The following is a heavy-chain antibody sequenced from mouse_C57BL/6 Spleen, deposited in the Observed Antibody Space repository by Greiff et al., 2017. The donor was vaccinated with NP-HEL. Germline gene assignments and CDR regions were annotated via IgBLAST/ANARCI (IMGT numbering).Heavy chain of an antibody. V-gene: IGHV5-9-1*02. CDR1: GFTFSSYA. J-gene: IGHJ4*01. CDR2: ISSGGDYI. CDR3: TRDRLYDGYYPYAMDY. Sequence: EVKLVESGEGLVKPGGSLKLSCAASGFTFSSYAMSWVRQTPEKRLEWVAYISSGGDYIYYADTVKGRFTISRDNARNTLYLQMSSLKSEDTAMYYWTRDRLYDGYYPYAMDYWGQGTSVTVSS. D-gene: IGHD2-3*01.